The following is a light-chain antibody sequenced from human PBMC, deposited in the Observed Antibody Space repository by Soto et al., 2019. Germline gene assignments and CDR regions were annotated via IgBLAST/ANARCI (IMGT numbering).Light chain of an antibody. CDR1: TSDVGGYKY. V-gene: IGLV2-14*03. Sequence: QSALTQPASVSGSPGQSITISCTGTTSDVGGYKYVSWYQQHSGKAPKLMIYDVSNRPSGVSNRFSGSDSGNTASLTISGLQAEDEADYYCSSYSSSDALVFGTGTKVTVL. CDR2: DVS. J-gene: IGLJ1*01. CDR3: SSYSSSDALV.